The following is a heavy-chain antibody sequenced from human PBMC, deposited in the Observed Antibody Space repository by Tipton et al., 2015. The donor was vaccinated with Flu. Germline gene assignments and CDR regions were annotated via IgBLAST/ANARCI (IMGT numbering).Heavy chain of an antibody. CDR2: IYTTGST. V-gene: IGHV4-61*02. CDR3: ARGLMAPGTVGFDY. J-gene: IGHJ4*02. Sequence: TLSLTCTVSGGSLSSNDFYWSWIRQPAGKGLEWIGRIYTTGSTDYNRSLKSRVAISVDTSKSQFSLMLTSVTAADTAVYYCARGLMAPGTVGFDYWGQGTLVTVSS. CDR1: GGSLSSNDFY. D-gene: IGHD6-13*01.